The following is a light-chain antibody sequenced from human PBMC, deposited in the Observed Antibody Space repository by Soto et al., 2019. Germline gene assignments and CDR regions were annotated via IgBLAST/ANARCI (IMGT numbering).Light chain of an antibody. Sequence: IVLTQSPDTLSLSPGERATLSCRASQSITSRYLAWYQWRPGQPPRLLIYGVSNRATGIPDRFSGGGSGTDFSLIISRLEPEDFAVYYCHHNAFSPLTFGGGTSIEIK. CDR3: HHNAFSPLT. CDR2: GVS. CDR1: QSITSRY. J-gene: IGKJ4*01. V-gene: IGKV3-20*01.